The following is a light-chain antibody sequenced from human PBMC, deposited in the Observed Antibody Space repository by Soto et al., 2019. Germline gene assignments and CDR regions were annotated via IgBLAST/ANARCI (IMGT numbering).Light chain of an antibody. J-gene: IGKJ4*01. CDR2: GAS. V-gene: IGKV3-20*01. CDR1: QSVARSS. Sequence: ENVLTQSPGRLSLSPGERATLSCRASQSVARSSIAWYQQKVGQPPRLLIYGASGRATGVPDRISGSGSGAVFTLTTERVEAEDVAVYHCQQDATSPLTFGGGT. CDR3: QQDATSPLT.